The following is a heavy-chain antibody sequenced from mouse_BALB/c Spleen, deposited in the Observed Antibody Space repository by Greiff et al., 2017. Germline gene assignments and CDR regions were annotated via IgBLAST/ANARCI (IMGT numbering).Heavy chain of an antibody. D-gene: IGHD1-1*01. CDR2: ISYDGSN. Sequence: EVQLQQSGPGLVKPSQSLSLTCSVTGYSITSGYYWNWIRQFPGNKLEWMGYISYDGSNNYNPSLKNRISITRDTSKNQFFLKLNSVTTEDTATYYCARHYYGSSYSFAYWGQGTLVTVSA. V-gene: IGHV3-6*02. CDR3: ARHYYGSSYSFAY. J-gene: IGHJ3*01. CDR1: GYSITSGYY.